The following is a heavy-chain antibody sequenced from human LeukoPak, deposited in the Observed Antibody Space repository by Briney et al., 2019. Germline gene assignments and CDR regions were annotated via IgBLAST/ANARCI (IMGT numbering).Heavy chain of an antibody. CDR1: GYTFTGYY. CDR2: INPNSGGT. J-gene: IGHJ4*02. D-gene: IGHD2-2*01. Sequence: ASVKVSCKASGYTFTGYYIHWARQAPGQRLEWMGWINPNSGGTNYAQKFQGWVTMTSDTSISTAYMEVSRLSSDDTAVYYCAPAQGSTWYFDYWGQGTLVTVSS. CDR3: APAQGSTWYFDY. V-gene: IGHV1-2*04.